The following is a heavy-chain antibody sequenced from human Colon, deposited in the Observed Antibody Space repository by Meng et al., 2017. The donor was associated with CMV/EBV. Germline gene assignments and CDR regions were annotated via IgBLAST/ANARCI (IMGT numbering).Heavy chain of an antibody. CDR3: ARDLVAATPAFDY. D-gene: IGHD2-15*01. J-gene: IGHJ4*02. CDR2: ISSSSSYI. CDR1: GFTFSSYS. V-gene: IGHV3-21*01. Sequence: GESLKISCAASGFTFSSYSMNWVRQAPGKGLEWVSSISSSSSYIYYADSVKGRFTISRDNAKNSLYLQMNSLRAEDTAVYYCARDLVAATPAFDYWGQGTLVTVSS.